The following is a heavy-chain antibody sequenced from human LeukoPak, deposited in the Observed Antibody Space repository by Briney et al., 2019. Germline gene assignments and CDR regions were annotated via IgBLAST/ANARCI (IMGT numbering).Heavy chain of an antibody. CDR2: INHSGYT. CDR3: TRMTRGPDY. V-gene: IGHV4-34*01. Sequence: PSETLSLTCAVSGVSFDDNYWSRVRQTPGRGLEWIGEINHSGYTNDNPSLKSRVTLSIDTSRKQFSLNLRSVTVADAGIYFCTRMTRGPDYWGQGTQVTVSS. CDR1: GVSFDDNY. D-gene: IGHD4-11*01. J-gene: IGHJ4*02.